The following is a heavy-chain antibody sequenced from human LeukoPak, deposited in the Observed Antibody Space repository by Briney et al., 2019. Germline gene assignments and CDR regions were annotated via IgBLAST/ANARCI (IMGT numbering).Heavy chain of an antibody. J-gene: IGHJ4*02. CDR2: INHSGST. Sequence: PSETLSLTCAVYGVSFSGYYWSWVRQPPGKGLEWVGEINHSGSTNYNPSLKSRVTISVDTSKNQFSLKLSSVTAADTAVYYCARHEGRVGATTHFDYWGQGTLVTVSS. V-gene: IGHV4-34*01. CDR1: GVSFSGYY. D-gene: IGHD1-26*01. CDR3: ARHEGRVGATTHFDY.